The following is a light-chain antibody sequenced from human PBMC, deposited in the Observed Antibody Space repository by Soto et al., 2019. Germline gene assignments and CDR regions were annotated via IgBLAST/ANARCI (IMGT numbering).Light chain of an antibody. CDR2: LGS. Sequence: DIVMTQSPLSLPVTPGEPASISCMSSQSLLQSKGYKYLDWYLQKPGQSPQLLIYLGSNRASGVPDRFSGSGSGTDFTLKISRVEAEDVGVYYCMQVLQTPLTFGGGTKVEIK. CDR3: MQVLQTPLT. CDR1: QSLLQSKGYKY. V-gene: IGKV2-28*01. J-gene: IGKJ4*01.